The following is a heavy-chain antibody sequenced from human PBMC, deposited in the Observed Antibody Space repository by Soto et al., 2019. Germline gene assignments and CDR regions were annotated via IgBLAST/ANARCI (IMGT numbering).Heavy chain of an antibody. Sequence: TSETLSLTCTVSGDSLSGYYWSWIRQTPGKGLEWIGYFYSSGSPHHNPSLKSRVTISEDRSKNQFYLKLSSVTAADTAVYYCARESRYCSGGSCYFLPGIDYWGQGTLVTVSS. CDR3: ARESRYCSGGSCYFLPGIDY. CDR2: FYSSGSP. J-gene: IGHJ4*02. D-gene: IGHD2-15*01. CDR1: GDSLSGYY. V-gene: IGHV4-59*01.